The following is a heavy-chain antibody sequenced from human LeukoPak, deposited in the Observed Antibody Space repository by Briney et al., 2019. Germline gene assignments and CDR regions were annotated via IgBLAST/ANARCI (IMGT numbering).Heavy chain of an antibody. D-gene: IGHD6-13*01. CDR1: GFTFSDYY. V-gene: IGHV3-11*04. Sequence: GGSLRLSCAASGFTFSDYYMSWIRQAPGKGLEWVSYISSSSSTIYYADSVKGRFTISRDNAKNSLYLQMNSLRAEDTAVYYCASTPRGIAAAGGNYYMDVWGKGTTVTVSS. CDR2: ISSSSSTI. CDR3: ASTPRGIAAAGGNYYMDV. J-gene: IGHJ6*03.